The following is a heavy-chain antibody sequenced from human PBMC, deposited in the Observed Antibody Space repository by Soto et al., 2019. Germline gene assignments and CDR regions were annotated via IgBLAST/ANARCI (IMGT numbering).Heavy chain of an antibody. CDR1: GGSISNYY. V-gene: IGHV4-59*01. Sequence: TLSLTCTVSGGSISNYYWTWVRQPPGKGLEWIGYVYYSGSTNYNPSLESRVTISIDASKNQFSLKMKSVTAADTAVYYCVRDYLLTGFDPWGQGALVTVSS. D-gene: IGHD3-9*01. CDR2: VYYSGST. CDR3: VRDYLLTGFDP. J-gene: IGHJ5*02.